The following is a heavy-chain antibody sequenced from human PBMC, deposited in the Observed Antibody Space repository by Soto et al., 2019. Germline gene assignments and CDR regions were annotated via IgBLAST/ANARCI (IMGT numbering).Heavy chain of an antibody. CDR3: ARAVEMATIEDY. CDR1: GYTFTSYY. D-gene: IGHD5-12*01. V-gene: IGHV1-46*01. CDR2: INPSGGST. J-gene: IGHJ4*02. Sequence: QVQLVQSGAEVKKPGASVKVSCKASGYTFTSYYMHWVRQAPGQGLEWMGIINPSGGSTSYAQKFQGRVTMTRDTSTITVYMELSSLRSEDTAVYYCARAVEMATIEDYWGQGTLVTVSS.